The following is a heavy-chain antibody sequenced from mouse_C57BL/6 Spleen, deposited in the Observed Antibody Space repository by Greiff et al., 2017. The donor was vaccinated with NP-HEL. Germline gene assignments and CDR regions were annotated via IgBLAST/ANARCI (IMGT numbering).Heavy chain of an antibody. CDR2: IDPNSGGT. V-gene: IGHV1-72*01. J-gene: IGHJ2*01. Sequence: QVQLQQPGAELVKPGASVKLSCKASGYTFTSYWMHWAKQRPGRGPEWIGSIDPNSGGTKYNDKFKSKATLTVDKPSSTAYMQLSSLTSEDSAVYYCAGDSSGYFDYWGQGTTLTVSS. D-gene: IGHD3-2*02. CDR1: GYTFTSYW. CDR3: AGDSSGYFDY.